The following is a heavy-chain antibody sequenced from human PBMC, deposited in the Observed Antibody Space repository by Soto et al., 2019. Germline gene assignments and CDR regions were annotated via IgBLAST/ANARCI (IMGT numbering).Heavy chain of an antibody. CDR2: IYYSGST. Sequence: TLSLTCTVSGGSISSGGYYWSWIRQHPGKGLEWIGYIYYSGSTHYNPSLKSRVTISVDTSKNQFSLKLSSVTAADTAVYYCARTGTTRTLDYWGQGTLVTVSS. D-gene: IGHD1-7*01. CDR3: ARTGTTRTLDY. J-gene: IGHJ4*02. CDR1: GGSISSGGYY. V-gene: IGHV4-31*03.